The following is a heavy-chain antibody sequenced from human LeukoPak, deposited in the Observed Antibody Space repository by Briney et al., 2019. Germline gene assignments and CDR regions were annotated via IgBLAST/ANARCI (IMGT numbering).Heavy chain of an antibody. CDR3: ARDAVLSSGWYYFDQ. D-gene: IGHD6-19*01. V-gene: IGHV3-74*01. Sequence: PGGSLRLSCAASGFTFSSYAMHWVRQVPGKGPVWVSRIDSDGNTATYAGSVKGRFTISRDSAKNTLYLQMNSLRAEDTAIYYCARDAVLSSGWYYFDQWGQGTLVTVSS. CDR2: IDSDGNTA. CDR1: GFTFSSYA. J-gene: IGHJ4*02.